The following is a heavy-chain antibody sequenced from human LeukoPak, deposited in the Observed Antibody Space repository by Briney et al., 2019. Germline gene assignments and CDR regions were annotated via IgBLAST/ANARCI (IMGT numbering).Heavy chain of an antibody. J-gene: IGHJ2*01. CDR2: IKQDGSEK. CDR1: GFTFSSYG. D-gene: IGHD7-27*01. CDR3: ARDPVNWGTRYFDL. V-gene: IGHV3-7*01. Sequence: GGSLRLSCAASGFTFSSYGMHWVRQAPGKGLEWVANIKQDGSEKYYVDSVKGRFTISRDNAKNSLYLQMNSLRAEDTAVYYCARDPVNWGTRYFDLWGRGTLVTVSS.